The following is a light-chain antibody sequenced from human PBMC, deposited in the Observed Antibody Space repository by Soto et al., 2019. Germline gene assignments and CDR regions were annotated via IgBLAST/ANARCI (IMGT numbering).Light chain of an antibody. CDR1: QSISSY. Sequence: TQSPATLSASVGDRVTIPCRASQSISSYLNWYQQKPGKAPKLLIYAASSLQSGVPSRFSGSGSGTDFTLTISSLQPEDFATYYCQQSYSTPAFGQGTRLEIK. CDR2: AAS. V-gene: IGKV1-39*01. CDR3: QQSYSTPA. J-gene: IGKJ5*01.